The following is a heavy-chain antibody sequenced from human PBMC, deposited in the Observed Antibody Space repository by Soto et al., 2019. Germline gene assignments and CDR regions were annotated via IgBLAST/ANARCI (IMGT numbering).Heavy chain of an antibody. CDR3: AKSLSAIPGDS. J-gene: IGHJ4*02. V-gene: IGHV3-74*01. CDR2: INTDGTST. D-gene: IGHD2-2*01. Sequence: PGGSLRLSCAASGFTFSGYWMHWVRQAPGKGLVWVSRINTDGTSTAYADSVKGRFAISRDNAKNTLYLQMTSLRAEDTAVYHCAKSLSAIPGDSWGQGTLVTVSS. CDR1: GFTFSGYW.